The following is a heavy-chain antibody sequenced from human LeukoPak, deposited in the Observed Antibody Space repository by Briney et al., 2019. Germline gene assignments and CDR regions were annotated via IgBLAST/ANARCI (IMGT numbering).Heavy chain of an antibody. CDR1: GGSISSYY. Sequence: SETLSLTCSVSGGSISSYYWRWIGPRPGQGLAWIGYIYYSGSTTHTPTLPSRVTISVDTSKHQFSLKLSSVPAADPAVYYCVGYYPGRPYFDYWGQGTLVTVSS. D-gene: IGHD3-22*01. V-gene: IGHV4-59*08. CDR2: IYYSGST. J-gene: IGHJ4*02. CDR3: VGYYPGRPYFDY.